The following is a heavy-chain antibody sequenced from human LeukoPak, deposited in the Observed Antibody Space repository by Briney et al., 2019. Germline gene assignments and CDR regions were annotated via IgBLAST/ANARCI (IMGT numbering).Heavy chain of an antibody. D-gene: IGHD6-13*01. Sequence: SETLSLTCTVSGGSISSYYWSWIRQPPGKGLEWIGYIYYSGSTNYNPSLKSRVTISVDTSKNQFSLKLSSVTAADTAVYYCARAVESSSWYRSNWFDPWGQGTLVTVSS. CDR3: ARAVESSSWYRSNWFDP. CDR1: GGSISSYY. CDR2: IYYSGST. J-gene: IGHJ5*02. V-gene: IGHV4-59*12.